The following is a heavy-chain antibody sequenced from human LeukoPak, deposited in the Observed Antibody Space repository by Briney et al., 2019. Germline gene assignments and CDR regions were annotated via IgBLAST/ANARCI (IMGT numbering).Heavy chain of an antibody. J-gene: IGHJ3*02. D-gene: IGHD4-11*01. CDR3: AKMDDYNDYHDAFDI. CDR2: IGFAGSEK. CDR1: GFTFSTFG. V-gene: IGHV3-30*02. Sequence: GGSLRLSCAASGFTFSTFGMHWVRQAPGKGLEWVAFIGFAGSEKYYADSVKGRFTISRDNSKNTLYLQMNSLRAEDTAVFYCAKMDDYNDYHDAFDIWGQGTMVTVSS.